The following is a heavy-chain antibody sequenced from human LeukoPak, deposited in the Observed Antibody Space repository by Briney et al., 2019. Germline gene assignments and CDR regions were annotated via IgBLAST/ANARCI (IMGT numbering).Heavy chain of an antibody. J-gene: IGHJ5*02. Sequence: GASVKVSCKASGYTFTGYYMHWVRQAPGQGLEWMGWINPNSGGTNYAQKFQGRVTMTRDTSISTAYMELSRLRSDDTAVYYCARAEVDTAMVSYNWFDPWGQGTLVTVSS. V-gene: IGHV1-2*02. CDR1: GYTFTGYY. CDR2: INPNSGGT. CDR3: ARAEVDTAMVSYNWFDP. D-gene: IGHD5-18*01.